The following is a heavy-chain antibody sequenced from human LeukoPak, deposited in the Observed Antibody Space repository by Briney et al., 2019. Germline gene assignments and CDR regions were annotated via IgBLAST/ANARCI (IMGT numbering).Heavy chain of an antibody. D-gene: IGHD2-8*01. J-gene: IGHJ5*01. CDR1: GGSISSGGYS. V-gene: IGHV4-30-2*01. CDR2: IYHSGST. CDR3: ARVSTKWFDS. Sequence: SETLSLTCAVSGGSISSGGYSWSWIRQPPGKGLEWIGYIYHSGSTYYNPSLKSRVTISVDRSKNQFSLKLSSVTAADTAVYYCARVSTKWFDSWGQGTLVTVSS.